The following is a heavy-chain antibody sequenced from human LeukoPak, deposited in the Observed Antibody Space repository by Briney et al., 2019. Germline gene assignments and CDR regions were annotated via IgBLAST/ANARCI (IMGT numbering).Heavy chain of an antibody. V-gene: IGHV3-48*02. CDR2: ITSSSITI. Sequence: PGGSLRLSCAASGFTFSSYSMNWVRQAPGKGPEWVSYITSSSITIYYADSVKGRFTISRDNAKNSLYLQMNSLRDEDTAVYYCARDSPYGDYPFDYWGQGTLVTVSS. D-gene: IGHD4-17*01. CDR1: GFTFSSYS. CDR3: ARDSPYGDYPFDY. J-gene: IGHJ4*02.